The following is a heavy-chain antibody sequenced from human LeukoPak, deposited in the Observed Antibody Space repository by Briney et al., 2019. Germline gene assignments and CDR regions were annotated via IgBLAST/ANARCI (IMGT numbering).Heavy chain of an antibody. CDR1: CYTFTSYG. V-gene: IGHV1-18*01. D-gene: IGHD6-13*01. J-gene: IGHJ4*02. CDR3: ARSRAAATDDY. CDR2: ISAYNGNT. Sequence: TSVKVSCKASCYTFTSYGISWVRQAPGQGLEWMGWISAYNGNTNYAQKLQGRVTMTTDTSTSTAYMELRSLRSDDTAVYYCARSRAAATDDYRGQGTLVTVSS.